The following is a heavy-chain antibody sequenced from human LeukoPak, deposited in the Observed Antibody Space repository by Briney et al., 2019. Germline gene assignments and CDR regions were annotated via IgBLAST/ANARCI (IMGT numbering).Heavy chain of an antibody. CDR3: AKDTIRAAKGDYYYYYMDV. V-gene: IGHV3-23*01. D-gene: IGHD2-2*01. CDR2: ISGSGGST. Sequence: PGGSLRLSCAASGFTFSDYYMSWIRQAPGKGLEWVSAISGSGGSTYYADSVKGRFTISRDNSKNTLYLQMNSLRAEDTAVYYCAKDTIRAAKGDYYYYYMDVWGKGTTVTVSS. J-gene: IGHJ6*03. CDR1: GFTFSDYY.